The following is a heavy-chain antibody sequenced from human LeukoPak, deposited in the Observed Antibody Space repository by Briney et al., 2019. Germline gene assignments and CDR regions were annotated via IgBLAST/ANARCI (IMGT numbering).Heavy chain of an antibody. CDR3: TTDLAITMIRGVIVY. D-gene: IGHD3-10*01. CDR2: IKSKADGETS. CDR1: GFSFTNAW. J-gene: IGHJ4*02. Sequence: KPGGSLRLSCAASGFSFTNAWMTWVGQAPGKGLEWVGRIKSKADGETSDYAAPVKGRCTMSRDDSKATLYLQMNYVNTEDTAVYYCTTDLAITMIRGVIVYWGQGTLVTVSS. V-gene: IGHV3-15*05.